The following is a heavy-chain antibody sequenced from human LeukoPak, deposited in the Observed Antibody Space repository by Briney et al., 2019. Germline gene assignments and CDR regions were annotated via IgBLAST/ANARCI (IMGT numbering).Heavy chain of an antibody. D-gene: IGHD1-26*01. CDR3: AREFVGYHMDV. CDR2: INPNTGDT. Sequence: ASVKVSCKASGYTFINYFIHWVRQAPGQGLEWMGWINPNTGDTYSAQRFQGRVTLTRDRSISTAYMDLTRLTSDDTALYSCAREFVGYHMDVWGQGTTVTVS. CDR1: GYTFINYF. V-gene: IGHV1-2*02. J-gene: IGHJ6*02.